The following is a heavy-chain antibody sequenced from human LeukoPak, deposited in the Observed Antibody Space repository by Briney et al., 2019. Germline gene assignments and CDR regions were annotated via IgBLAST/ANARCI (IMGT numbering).Heavy chain of an antibody. CDR2: IYYSGST. D-gene: IGHD3-9*01. CDR3: ARGEIDILTGLSDY. J-gene: IGHJ4*02. V-gene: IGHV4-30-4*01. Sequence: PSETLSLTCTVSGGSISSGDYYWSWIRQPPGKGLEWIGYIYYSGSTYYNPSLKSRVTISVDTSKNQFSLKLSSVTAADTAVYYCARGEIDILTGLSDYWGQGTLVTVSS. CDR1: GGSISSGDYY.